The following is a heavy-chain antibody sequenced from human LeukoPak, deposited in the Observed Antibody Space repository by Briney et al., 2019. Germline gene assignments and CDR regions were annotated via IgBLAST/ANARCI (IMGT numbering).Heavy chain of an antibody. CDR1: GFTFSSYT. J-gene: IGHJ6*02. CDR3: AREADRYGMDV. V-gene: IGHV3-21*01. Sequence: GGSLRLSCAASGFTFSSYTMNWVRQAPGKGLEWVSSISSGSSYIYYADSVKGRSTISRDNAKNSLYLQMHSLRAEDTAVYYCAREADRYGMDVWGQGTTVTVSS. CDR2: ISSGSSYI.